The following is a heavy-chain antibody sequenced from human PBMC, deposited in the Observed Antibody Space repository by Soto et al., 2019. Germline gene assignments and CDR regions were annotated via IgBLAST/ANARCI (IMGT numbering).Heavy chain of an antibody. CDR3: ARGYWFDP. CDR1: GGSIFSDD. J-gene: IGHJ5*02. CDR2: ISRSGSS. V-gene: IGHV4-59*01. Sequence: PSETLSLTCTVSGGSIFSDDWTWIRQPPGKGLEWIGYISRSGSSSYAPSLKGRVTFSTGTSKNQVSLKMTYVTVADTAVYYCARGYWFDPWGPGTLVTVSS.